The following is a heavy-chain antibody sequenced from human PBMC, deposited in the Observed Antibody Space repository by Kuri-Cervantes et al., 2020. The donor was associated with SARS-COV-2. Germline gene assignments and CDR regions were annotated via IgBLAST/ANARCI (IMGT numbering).Heavy chain of an antibody. CDR1: GFTFSSYS. CDR2: ISSSSSTI. D-gene: IGHD3-9*01. Sequence: GGSLRLSCAASGFTFSSYSMNWVRQAPGKGREWVSYISSSSSTIYYADSVKCRFTISRDNAKNSLYLQMNSLRDEDTAVYYCARTYYDILTGYCPFDYWGQGTLVTVSS. V-gene: IGHV3-48*02. J-gene: IGHJ4*02. CDR3: ARTYYDILTGYCPFDY.